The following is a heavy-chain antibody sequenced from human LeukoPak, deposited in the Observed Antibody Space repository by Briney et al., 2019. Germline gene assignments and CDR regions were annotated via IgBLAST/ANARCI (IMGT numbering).Heavy chain of an antibody. J-gene: IGHJ6*03. CDR1: GCAFSTYG. CDR2: ISGSGGST. Sequence: GGTWRLSCAASGCAFSTYGMSWVRQAPGKGLVWVSAISGSGGSTYYADSVKGRFTISRDNSKNTLYLQMNSLRAEDTAVYYCARVYYGSGSLYYYYYYMDVWGKGTTVTISS. CDR3: ARVYYGSGSLYYYYYYMDV. V-gene: IGHV3-23*01. D-gene: IGHD3-10*01.